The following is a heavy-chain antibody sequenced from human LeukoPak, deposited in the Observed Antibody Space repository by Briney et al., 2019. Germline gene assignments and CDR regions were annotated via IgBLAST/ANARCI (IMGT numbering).Heavy chain of an antibody. Sequence: GSLRLSCAASEFTFSSYSTNWVRQPPGKGLEWIGEINHSGSTNYNPSLKSRVTISVDTSKNQFSLKLSSVTAADTAVYYCARYYGGTKWYFDHWGQGTLVTVSS. CDR2: INHSGST. V-gene: IGHV4-34*01. CDR1: EFTFSSYS. J-gene: IGHJ4*02. CDR3: ARYYGGTKWYFDH. D-gene: IGHD4-23*01.